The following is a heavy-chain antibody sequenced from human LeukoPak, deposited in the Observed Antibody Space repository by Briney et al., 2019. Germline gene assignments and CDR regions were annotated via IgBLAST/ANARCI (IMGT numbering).Heavy chain of an antibody. CDR3: ARGLNRNDYGDYGY. CDR1: GGSISSYY. V-gene: IGHV4-59*01. D-gene: IGHD4-17*01. CDR2: IYYTGST. J-gene: IGHJ4*02. Sequence: SETLSLTCTVSGGSISSYYWIWIRQPPGKGLEWIGYIYYTGSTSYNPSLKSRVTISVQTSKNQFSLKLSSVTAADTAVYYCARGLNRNDYGDYGYWGQGTLVTVSS.